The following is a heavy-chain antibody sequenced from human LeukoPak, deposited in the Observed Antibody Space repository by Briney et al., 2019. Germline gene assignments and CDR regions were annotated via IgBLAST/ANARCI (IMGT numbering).Heavy chain of an antibody. CDR3: ARHGGSWTVDY. D-gene: IGHD6-13*01. V-gene: IGHV5-51*01. J-gene: IGHJ4*02. CDR2: IYPGDSDT. CDR1: GYSFSNYW. Sequence: GESLKISCKGSGYSFSNYWIGWVRQMPGKGLEWIGFIYPGDSDTRYSPPFQGQVTIPADKSISTAYLQWSSLKASDTAMYYCARHGGSWTVDYWGQGTPVTVSS.